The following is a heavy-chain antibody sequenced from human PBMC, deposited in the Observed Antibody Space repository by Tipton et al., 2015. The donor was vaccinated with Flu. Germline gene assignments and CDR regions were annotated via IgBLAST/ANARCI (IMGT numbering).Heavy chain of an antibody. D-gene: IGHD6-13*01. CDR3: ARDLAAAGMKGQKDYYYYYMDV. Sequence: TLSLTCTVSGGSISSYYWSWIRQPAGKGLEWIGRIYTSGSTNYNPSLKSRVTMSVDTSKNQFSLKLSSVTAADTAVYYCARDLAAAGMKGQKDYYYYYMDVWGKGTTVTVSS. V-gene: IGHV4-4*07. CDR2: IYTSGST. J-gene: IGHJ6*03. CDR1: GGSISSYY.